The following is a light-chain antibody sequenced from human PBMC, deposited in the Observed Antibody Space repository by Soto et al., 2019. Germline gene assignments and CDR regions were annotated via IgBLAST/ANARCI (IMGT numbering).Light chain of an antibody. Sequence: QSALTQPASVSGSPGQSITISCTGTSSDVGGYNYVSWYQQHPGKAPKLMISDVSNRPSGVSNRFSGSKSGNTASLTISGLQAEDEADYYCSSYTSSSTLYVFRTGTKLTVL. CDR1: SSDVGGYNY. V-gene: IGLV2-14*03. CDR3: SSYTSSSTLYV. CDR2: DVS. J-gene: IGLJ1*01.